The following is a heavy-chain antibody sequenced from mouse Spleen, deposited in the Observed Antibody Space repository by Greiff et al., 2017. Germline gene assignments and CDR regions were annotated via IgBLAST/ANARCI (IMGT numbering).Heavy chain of an antibody. CDR2: ISSGGGNT. V-gene: IGHV5-9-3*01. Sequence: EVQVVESGGGLVKLGGSLKLSCAASGFTFSSYAMSWVRQTPEKRLEWVATISSGGGNTYYPDSVKGRFTISRDNAKNTLYLQMSSLKSEDTAMYYCARPIYYDYDDALAYWGQGTLVTVSA. CDR3: ARPIYYDYDDALAY. CDR1: GFTFSSYA. D-gene: IGHD2-4*01. J-gene: IGHJ3*01.